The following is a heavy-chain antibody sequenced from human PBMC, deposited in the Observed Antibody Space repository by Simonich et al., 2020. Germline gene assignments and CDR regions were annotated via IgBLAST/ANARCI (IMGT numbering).Heavy chain of an antibody. CDR1: GYTFTGYY. Sequence: QVQLVQSGAEVKKPGASVKVSCKASGYTFTGYYMHWVRQAPGQGLGWKGWINPNSGGTNYAQKFQGRVTMTRDTSISTAYMELSRLRSDDTAVYYCARSHIAAAGTGYFQHWGQGTLVTVSS. D-gene: IGHD6-13*01. J-gene: IGHJ1*01. CDR3: ARSHIAAAGTGYFQH. CDR2: INPNSGGT. V-gene: IGHV1-2*02.